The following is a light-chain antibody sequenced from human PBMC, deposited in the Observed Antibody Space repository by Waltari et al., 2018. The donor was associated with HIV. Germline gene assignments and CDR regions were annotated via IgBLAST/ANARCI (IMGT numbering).Light chain of an antibody. CDR2: RNN. J-gene: IGLJ2*01. CDR3: AAWDDSLSGPRV. V-gene: IGLV1-47*01. Sequence: QSVLTQPPSASGTPGQRVTISCSGSSSNIGSNYVYWYQQLPGTAPKRLSYRNNQRPSGVPDRFSGSKYGTSASLAISGLRSEDEADYYCAAWDDSLSGPRVFGGGTKVTVL. CDR1: SSNIGSNY.